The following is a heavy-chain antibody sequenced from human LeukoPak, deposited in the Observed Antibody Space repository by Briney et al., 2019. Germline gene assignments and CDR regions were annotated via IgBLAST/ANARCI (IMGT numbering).Heavy chain of an antibody. CDR3: ARRQRTAFDF. V-gene: IGHV3-7*01. CDR1: GFTFNTYW. J-gene: IGHJ3*01. CDR2: IKPDGNER. Sequence: GGSLRLSCAASGFTFNTYWISWVRQAPGKGLQWVANIKPDGNERYYVDYVKGRFTISRDNARSSLYLQMNSVRVEDTAIYYCARRQRTAFDFWGQGTMVTVSS.